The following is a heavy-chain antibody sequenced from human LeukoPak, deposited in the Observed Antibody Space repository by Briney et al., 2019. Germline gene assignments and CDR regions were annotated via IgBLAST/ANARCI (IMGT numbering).Heavy chain of an antibody. Sequence: SETLCLTCTVSGGSISSSSYYWGWIRQPPGKGLEWIGSIYYSGSTYYNPSLKSRVTISVDTSKNQFSLKLSSVTAADTAVYYCARGGKSSGWSTEYFQHWGQGTLVTVSS. CDR3: ARGGKSSGWSTEYFQH. CDR1: GGSISSSSYY. J-gene: IGHJ1*01. V-gene: IGHV4-39*07. D-gene: IGHD6-19*01. CDR2: IYYSGST.